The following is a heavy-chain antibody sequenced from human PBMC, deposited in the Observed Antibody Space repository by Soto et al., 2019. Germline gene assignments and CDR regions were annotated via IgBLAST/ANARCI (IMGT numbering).Heavy chain of an antibody. CDR2: ISGSGGTI. CDR1: GFTFSDYY. V-gene: IGHV3-11*01. J-gene: IGHJ6*01. Sequence: QVQLVESGGGLVKPGGSLRVSCAASGFTFSDYYMNWIRQAPGKGLEWVSYISGSGGTIYYADSVKGRLTIARDNAKKTXKQQMNSLRAEDTAVKYCVRNKAVTMLRGVLFGMDVWGQGTTVTVAS. CDR3: VRNKAVTMLRGVLFGMDV. D-gene: IGHD3-10*01.